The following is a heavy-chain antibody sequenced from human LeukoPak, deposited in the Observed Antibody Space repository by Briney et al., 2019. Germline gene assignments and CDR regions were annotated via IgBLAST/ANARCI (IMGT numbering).Heavy chain of an antibody. D-gene: IGHD3-22*01. CDR2: INHSGST. CDR3: ARGFKYPRYYDSSGYLGY. Sequence: PGGSLRLSCAASGFTFSSYSMNWVRQPPGKGLEWIGEINHSGSTNYNPSLKSRVTISVDTSKNQFSLKLSSVTAADTAVYYCARGFKYPRYYDSSGYLGYWGQGTLVTVSS. J-gene: IGHJ4*02. CDR1: GFTFSSYS. V-gene: IGHV4-34*01.